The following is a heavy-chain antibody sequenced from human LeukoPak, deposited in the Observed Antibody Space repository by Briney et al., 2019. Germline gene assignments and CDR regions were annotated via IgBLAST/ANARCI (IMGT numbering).Heavy chain of an antibody. D-gene: IGHD3-9*01. Sequence: PGGSLRLSCAASGFTFSSYGMHWVRQAPGKGLEWVAFIRYDGTNKYYADSVKGRFTISRDNSKNTLYLQMNSLRAEDTAVYYCAKVDYYDILIGDWGQGTLVTVSS. CDR2: IRYDGTNK. CDR3: AKVDYYDILIGD. J-gene: IGHJ4*02. V-gene: IGHV3-30*02. CDR1: GFTFSSYG.